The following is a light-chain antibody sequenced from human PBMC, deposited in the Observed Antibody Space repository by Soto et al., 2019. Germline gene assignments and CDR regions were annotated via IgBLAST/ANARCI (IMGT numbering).Light chain of an antibody. Sequence: DIQMTQSPSSLSASVGDRVTITCRASQSVSSYLNWYQHKPGKAPKLLIYAASSLQNGVSSRFSGSGSGTDFTLSISNLQPEDLATYYCQQSYSTPPTFGGGTKVDIK. CDR3: QQSYSTPPT. J-gene: IGKJ4*01. V-gene: IGKV1-39*01. CDR1: QSVSSY. CDR2: AAS.